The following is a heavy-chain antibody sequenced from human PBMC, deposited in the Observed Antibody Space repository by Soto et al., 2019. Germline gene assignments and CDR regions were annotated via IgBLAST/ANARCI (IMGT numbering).Heavy chain of an antibody. CDR1: GFTFTNYA. D-gene: IGHD1-26*01. CDR3: AKKGATTPYSYYYFAMGV. V-gene: IGHV3-30*18. J-gene: IGHJ6*02. CDR2: ISYDGSDQ. Sequence: QVQLVASGGGVVQPGRSLRLSCAASGFTFTNYAIHWVRQAPGKGLEWVAVISYDGSDQYYIDSVKGRFTASRDNSKYTLFLQMNSLKAEGKAVDYCAKKGATTPYSYYYFAMGVWGQGATVTVS.